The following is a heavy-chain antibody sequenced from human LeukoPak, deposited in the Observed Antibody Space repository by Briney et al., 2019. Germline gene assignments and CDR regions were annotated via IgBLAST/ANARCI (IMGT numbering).Heavy chain of an antibody. J-gene: IGHJ3*02. CDR2: INSDGSST. CDR1: GFTFSDHY. V-gene: IGHV3-74*01. Sequence: TGGSLRLSCVVSGFTFSDHYMDSVRQAPGKGLVWVSRINSDGSSTSYAASVKGRFTISRDNSKNTLYLQMNSLRAEDTYVYYCAKSGYYYDSRKDAFDIWGQGTMVTVSS. D-gene: IGHD3-22*01. CDR3: AKSGYYYDSRKDAFDI.